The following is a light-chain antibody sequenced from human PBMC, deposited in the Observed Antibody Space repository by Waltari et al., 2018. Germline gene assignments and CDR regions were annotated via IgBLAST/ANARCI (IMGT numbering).Light chain of an antibody. Sequence: EIVMTQSPATLSVSPGERATLPCRASQRVSSNLAWYQQKPGQAPRFRIYGASTRATGIPARFSGSGSGTEFTLTISSLQSEDFAVYYCQQYNNWPGTFGQGTKLEIK. CDR1: QRVSSN. J-gene: IGKJ2*01. V-gene: IGKV3-15*01. CDR3: QQYNNWPGT. CDR2: GAS.